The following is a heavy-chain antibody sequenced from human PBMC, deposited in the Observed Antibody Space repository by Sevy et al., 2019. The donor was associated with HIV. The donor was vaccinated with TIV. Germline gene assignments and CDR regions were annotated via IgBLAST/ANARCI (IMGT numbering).Heavy chain of an antibody. D-gene: IGHD3-10*01. CDR2: ISSSSSYI. J-gene: IGHJ6*02. CDR3: ARDRDGSGSSGGYGMDV. Sequence: GGSLRLSCVASGLTFSSYSMKWVRQAPGKGLEWVSSISSSSSYIYYADSVKGRFTISRDNPKKSLYLQVNSLRAEDTAVYYCARDRDGSGSSGGYGMDVWGQGTTVTVSS. V-gene: IGHV3-21*01. CDR1: GLTFSSYS.